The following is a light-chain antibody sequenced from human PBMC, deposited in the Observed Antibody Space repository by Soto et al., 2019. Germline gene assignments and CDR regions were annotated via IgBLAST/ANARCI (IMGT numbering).Light chain of an antibody. CDR3: QSYDSSLSDV. V-gene: IGLV1-40*01. CDR2: GNS. CDR1: SSNIGAGYD. J-gene: IGLJ1*01. Sequence: QSVLTQPPSVSGAPGQRVTIPCTGSSSNIGAGYDVHWYQQLPGTVPKLLIYGNSNRPSGVPDRFSGSKSGTSASLAITGLQADDEADYYCQSYDSSLSDVFGTGTKLTVL.